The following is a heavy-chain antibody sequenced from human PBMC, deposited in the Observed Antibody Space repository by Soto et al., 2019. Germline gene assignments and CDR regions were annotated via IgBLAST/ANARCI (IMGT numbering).Heavy chain of an antibody. J-gene: IGHJ5*02. V-gene: IGHV3-30-3*01. CDR2: ISYDGSNK. Sequence: QVQLVESGGGVVQPGRSLRLSCAASGFTFSSYAMHWVRQAPGKGLEWVAVISYDGSNKYYADSVKGRFTISRDNSKNTLYLQMNSLRAEDTAVYYCARDGGAYCSSTSCYGRGWFDPWGQGTLVTVSS. CDR3: ARDGGAYCSSTSCYGRGWFDP. D-gene: IGHD2-2*01. CDR1: GFTFSSYA.